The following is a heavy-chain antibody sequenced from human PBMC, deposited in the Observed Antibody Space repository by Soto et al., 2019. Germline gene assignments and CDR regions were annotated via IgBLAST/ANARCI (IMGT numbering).Heavy chain of an antibody. D-gene: IGHD1-26*01. Sequence: ASVKVSCKASGYTFTGYYMHWVRQAPGQGLEWMGWINPNSGGTNYAQKFQGWVTMTRDTSISTAYMELSRLRSDDTAVYYCARATNSNYYGMDVWGQGTTVTVSS. J-gene: IGHJ6*02. CDR3: ARATNSNYYGMDV. CDR1: GYTFTGYY. CDR2: INPNSGGT. V-gene: IGHV1-2*04.